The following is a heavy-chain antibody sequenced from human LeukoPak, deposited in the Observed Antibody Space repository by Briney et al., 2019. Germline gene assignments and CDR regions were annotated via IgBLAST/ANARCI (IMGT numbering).Heavy chain of an antibody. CDR3: AKVWQQLPALYYYYGMDV. CDR2: ISGSGGST. CDR1: GFTFSSYA. V-gene: IGHV3-23*01. J-gene: IGHJ6*02. Sequence: GGSLRLSCAASGFTFSSYAMSWVRQAPGKGLEWASAISGSGGSTYYADSVKGRFTISRDNSKNTLYLQMNSLRAEDTAVYYCAKVWQQLPALYYYYGMDVWGQGTTVTVSS. D-gene: IGHD6-13*01.